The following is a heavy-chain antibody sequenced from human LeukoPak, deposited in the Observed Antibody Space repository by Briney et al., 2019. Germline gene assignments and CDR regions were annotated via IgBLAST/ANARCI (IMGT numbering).Heavy chain of an antibody. CDR2: INQSGST. CDR3: ARDIRWSTTSWYYYYMDV. CDR1: GGSFSDYY. J-gene: IGHJ6*03. V-gene: IGHV4-34*01. Sequence: SETLSLTCAVYGGSFSDYYWSWIRQPPGKGLEWIGEINQSGSTNYNPSLKSRVTISIDTSKNQFSLKLSSVTAADTAVYYCARDIRWSTTSWYYYYMDVWGKGTTVTVSS. D-gene: IGHD2-2*01.